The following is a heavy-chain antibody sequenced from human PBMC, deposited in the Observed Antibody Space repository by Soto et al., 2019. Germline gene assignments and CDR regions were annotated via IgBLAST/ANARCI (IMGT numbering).Heavy chain of an antibody. V-gene: IGHV3-30*18. CDR2: ISYDGSNK. D-gene: IGHD5-12*01. J-gene: IGHJ4*02. Sequence: GGSLRLSCAASGFTFSSYGMHWVRQAPGKGLEWVAVISYDGSNKYYADSVKGRFTISRDNSKNTLYLQMNSLRAEDTAVYYCAKDPYSGYDRVYFDYWGQGTLVTVSS. CDR1: GFTFSSYG. CDR3: AKDPYSGYDRVYFDY.